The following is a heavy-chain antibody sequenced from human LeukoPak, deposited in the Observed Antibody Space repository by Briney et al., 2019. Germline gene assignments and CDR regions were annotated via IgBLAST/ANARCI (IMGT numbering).Heavy chain of an antibody. CDR2: IYYSGST. CDR1: GGSISSYY. D-gene: IGHD1-26*01. CDR3: AKVFGGSYYYYYYMDV. J-gene: IGHJ6*03. V-gene: IGHV4-59*08. Sequence: SETLSLTCIVSGGSISSYYWSWIRQPPGKGLEWIGYIYYSGSTYYNPSLKSRVTISVDTSKNQFSLKLSSVTAADTAVYYCAKVFGGSYYYYYYMDVWGKGTTVTVS.